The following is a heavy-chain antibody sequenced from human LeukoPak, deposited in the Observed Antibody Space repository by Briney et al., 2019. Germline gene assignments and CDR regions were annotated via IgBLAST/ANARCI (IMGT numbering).Heavy chain of an antibody. Sequence: PSETLSLTCTVSGGSISSHYWTWIRQSPVKGLEGIGDISNSGSTSYNPSLKSRVTISIDKSKNQFSLKLSSVTAADTAVYYCGRDALVGYFSYYYMDVWGKGTTVTVSS. CDR2: ISNSGST. D-gene: IGHD2-15*01. CDR3: GRDALVGYFSYYYMDV. V-gene: IGHV4-59*11. J-gene: IGHJ6*03. CDR1: GGSISSHY.